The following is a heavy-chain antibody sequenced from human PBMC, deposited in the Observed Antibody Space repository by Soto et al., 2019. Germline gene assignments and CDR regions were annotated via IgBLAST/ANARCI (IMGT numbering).Heavy chain of an antibody. V-gene: IGHV3-74*01. J-gene: IGHJ4*02. CDR3: ARSLNCSSISCSKAYFDY. D-gene: IGHD2-2*01. CDR2: VNSDGSGT. CDR1: GFTFSSYW. Sequence: PGGSLRLSCAASGFTFSSYWMHWVRQAPGKGLVWVSRVNSDGSGTTYADSVKGRFTVSRDNAKNTLYLQMNSLRAEDTAVYYCARSLNCSSISCSKAYFDYWGQGSLVTVS.